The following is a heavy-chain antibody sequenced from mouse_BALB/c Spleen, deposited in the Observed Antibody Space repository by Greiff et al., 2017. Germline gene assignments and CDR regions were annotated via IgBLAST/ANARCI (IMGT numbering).Heavy chain of an antibody. CDR3: ARRTGLYYSYYGIAY. CDR2: IYPYNGGT. V-gene: IGHV1S29*02. Sequence: VQLQQSGPELVKPGASVKISCKASGYTFTDYNMHWVKQSHGKSLEWIGYIYPYNGGTGYNQKFKSKATLTVDNSSSTAYMELRSLTSEDSAVYYFARRTGLYYSYYGIAYWGQGTLVTVSA. D-gene: IGHD2-12*01. CDR1: GYTFTDYN. J-gene: IGHJ3*01.